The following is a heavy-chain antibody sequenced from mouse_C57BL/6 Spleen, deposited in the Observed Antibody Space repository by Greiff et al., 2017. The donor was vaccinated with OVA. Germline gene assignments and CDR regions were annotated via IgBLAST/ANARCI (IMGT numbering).Heavy chain of an antibody. CDR2: ISYDGSN. D-gene: IGHD3-1*01. J-gene: IGHJ2*01. Sequence: VQLKESGPGLVKPSQSLSLTCSVTGYSITSGYYWNWIRQVPGNKLEWMGYISYDGSNNYNPSLKNRISITRDTSKNQFFLKLNAVTTEDTATYYRARGGYGGYYWGQGTTLTVSS. CDR3: ARGGYGGYY. V-gene: IGHV3-6*01. CDR1: GYSITSGYY.